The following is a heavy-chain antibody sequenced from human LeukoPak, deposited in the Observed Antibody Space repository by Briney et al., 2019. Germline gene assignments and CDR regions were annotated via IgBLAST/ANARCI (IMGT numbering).Heavy chain of an antibody. CDR3: ARESGGSSGWYVVDYYYMDV. Sequence: SETLSLTCAVSGGSISSSNWWSWVRPPPGKGLEWIGEIYHSGSTNYNPSLKSRVTISVDKSKNQFSLKLSSVTAADTAVYYCARESGGSSGWYVVDYYYMDVWGKGTTVTVSS. J-gene: IGHJ6*03. D-gene: IGHD6-19*01. CDR2: IYHSGST. CDR1: GGSISSSNW. V-gene: IGHV4-4*02.